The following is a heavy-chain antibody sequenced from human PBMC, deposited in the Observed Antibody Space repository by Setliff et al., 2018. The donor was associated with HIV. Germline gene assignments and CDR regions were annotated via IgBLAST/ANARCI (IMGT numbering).Heavy chain of an antibody. J-gene: IGHJ4*02. V-gene: IGHV4-39*07. D-gene: IGHD3-10*01. CDR3: ARGNYYNMWAVPFDY. Sequence: SETLSLTCSVSYSSLTSNNFYWGWIRQPPGRGLEWIGNIYYTGTTYYHSSLKSRVRISVDTSTNQFSLNVTSVTAADTAVYYCARGNYYNMWAVPFDYWGQGTLVTVSS. CDR1: YSSLTSNNFY. CDR2: IYYTGTT.